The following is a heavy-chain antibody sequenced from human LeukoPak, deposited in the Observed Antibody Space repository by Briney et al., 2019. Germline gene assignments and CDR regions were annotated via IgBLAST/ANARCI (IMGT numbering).Heavy chain of an antibody. CDR3: ARALLTHNSSHLYYYYGMDV. V-gene: IGHV4-30-2*01. Sequence: PSQTLSLTCAVSGGSISSGGYSWSWIRQPPGKGLEWIGYIYHSGSTYYNPSLKSRVTISVDRSKNQFSLKPSSVTAADTAVYYCARALLTHNSSHLYYYYGMDVWGQGTTVTVSS. CDR1: GGSISSGGYS. CDR2: IYHSGST. J-gene: IGHJ6*02. D-gene: IGHD1-1*01.